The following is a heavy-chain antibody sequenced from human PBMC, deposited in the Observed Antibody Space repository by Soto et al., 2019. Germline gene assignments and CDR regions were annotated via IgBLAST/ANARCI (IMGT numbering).Heavy chain of an antibody. D-gene: IGHD2-2*01. CDR2: IIPVSGAA. CDR1: GGTFGSYA. CDR3: ATALGCRSTSCTLDY. V-gene: IGHV1-69*01. J-gene: IGHJ4*02. Sequence: QVQLVQSGAEVKKPGSSVKVSCKASGGTFGSYAFSWVRQAPGQGLEWMGGIIPVSGAAHYAQKFQGRVTITADESTRTADMERSSLSSQDTAVYYCATALGCRSTSCTLDYWGQGTRVIVSS.